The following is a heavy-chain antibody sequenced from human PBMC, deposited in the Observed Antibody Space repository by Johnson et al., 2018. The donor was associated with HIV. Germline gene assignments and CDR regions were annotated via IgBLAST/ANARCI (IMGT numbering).Heavy chain of an antibody. CDR3: AREGGVTMVDGFDI. CDR1: GFTFSSYA. CDR2: ISYDGSNK. D-gene: IGHD3-10*01. Sequence: QVQLVESGGGVVQSGRSLRLSCAASGFTFSSYAMHWVRQAPGKGLEWVAVISYDGSNKYYADSVKGRFTISRDNSKNTLYLQMNILSAEDTAVYYCAREGGVTMVDGFDIWGQGTMVTISS. V-gene: IGHV3-30*04. J-gene: IGHJ3*02.